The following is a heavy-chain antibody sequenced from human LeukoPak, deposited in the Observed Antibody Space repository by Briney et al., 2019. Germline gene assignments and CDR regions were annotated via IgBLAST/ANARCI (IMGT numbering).Heavy chain of an antibody. V-gene: IGHV4-4*07. CDR1: GGSISSYY. D-gene: IGHD1-1*01. Sequence: SETLPLTCTVSGGSISSYYWSWIRQPAGKGLEWIGRIYINGSTNYNPSLKSRVTMSVDTSKNQFSLKLSSVTAADTAVYYCARDRGTWNDDGFDYWGQGTLVTVSS. CDR3: ARDRGTWNDDGFDY. J-gene: IGHJ4*02. CDR2: IYINGST.